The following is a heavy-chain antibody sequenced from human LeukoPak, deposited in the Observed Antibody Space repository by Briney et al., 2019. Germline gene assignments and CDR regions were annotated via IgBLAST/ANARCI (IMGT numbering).Heavy chain of an antibody. CDR3: ARDLWAYYYDSSGAFDI. CDR2: ISGSGGST. CDR1: GFTFSSYG. V-gene: IGHV3-23*01. Sequence: GGSLRLSCAASGFTFSSYGMHWVRQAPGKGLEWVSAISGSGGSTYYADSVKGRFTISRDNSKNTLYLQMNSLRAEDTAVYYCARDLWAYYYDSSGAFDIWGQGTMVTVSS. D-gene: IGHD3-22*01. J-gene: IGHJ3*02.